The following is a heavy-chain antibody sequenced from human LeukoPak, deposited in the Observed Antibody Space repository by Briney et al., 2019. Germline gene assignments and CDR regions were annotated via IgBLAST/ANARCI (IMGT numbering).Heavy chain of an antibody. J-gene: IGHJ5*02. CDR2: INHSGST. CDR3: ARGRCPFDP. CDR1: GGSFSGYY. Sequence: SETLSLTCAVYGGSFSGYYWSWIRQPPGKGLEWIGEINHSGSTNYNPSLKSRVTISVDTSKNQFSLKLSSVTAADTAVYYCARGRCPFDPWGQGTLVTVSS. V-gene: IGHV4-34*01. D-gene: IGHD4-17*01.